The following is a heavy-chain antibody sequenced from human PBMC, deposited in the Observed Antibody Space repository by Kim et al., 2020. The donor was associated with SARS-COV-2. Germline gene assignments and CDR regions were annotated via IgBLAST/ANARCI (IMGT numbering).Heavy chain of an antibody. V-gene: IGHV4-38-2*02. J-gene: IGHJ6*02. CDR3: ARDLGAAAWGYYYYGMDV. CDR2: IYHSGST. Sequence: SETLSLTCTVSGYSISSGYYWGWIRQPPGKGLEWIGSIYHSGSTYYNPSLKSRVTISVDTSKNQFSLKLSSVTAADTAVYYCARDLGAAAWGYYYYGMDVWGQGTTVTVSS. D-gene: IGHD6-13*01. CDR1: GYSISSGYY.